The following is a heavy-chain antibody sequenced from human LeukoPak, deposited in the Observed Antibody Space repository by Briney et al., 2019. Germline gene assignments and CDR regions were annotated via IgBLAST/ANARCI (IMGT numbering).Heavy chain of an antibody. V-gene: IGHV3-21*01. CDR2: ISSGSSYI. CDR3: ARDQKAVGTDFDY. D-gene: IGHD6-13*01. CDR1: GFTFSSYE. Sequence: GGSLRLSCAASGFTFSSYEMNWVRQAPGKGLEWVSSISSGSSYINYADSVKGRFTISRDNAKNSLFLQMDSLRAEDTAVYYCARDQKAVGTDFDYWGQGTLVTVSS. J-gene: IGHJ4*02.